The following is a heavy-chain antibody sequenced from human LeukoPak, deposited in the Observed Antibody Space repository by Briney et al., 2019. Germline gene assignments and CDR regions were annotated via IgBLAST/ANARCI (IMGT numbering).Heavy chain of an antibody. CDR3: ARVTGYVVEDYFDY. CDR2: IYYSGST. D-gene: IGHD2-15*01. J-gene: IGHJ4*02. CDR1: GGSTSSYY. V-gene: IGHV4-59*07. Sequence: PSDTLSLTCTVSGGSTSSYYWNWIRQPPGKGLEWMGYIYYSGSTYYNPSLKSRVTISVDTSKNQFSLRLSSVTAADTAVYYCARVTGYVVEDYFDYWGQGTLVTVSS.